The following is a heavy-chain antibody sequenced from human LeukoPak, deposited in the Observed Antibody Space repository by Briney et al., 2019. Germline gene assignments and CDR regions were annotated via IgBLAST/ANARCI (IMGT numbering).Heavy chain of an antibody. CDR3: ARGLQTWSRDPFDS. CDR1: GYSISSGYE. CDR2: ISHSGTT. V-gene: IGHV4-38-2*02. J-gene: IGHJ4*02. D-gene: IGHD5/OR15-5a*01. Sequence: SEILSLTCTVSGYSISSGYEWSWIRQPPGKGLEWIGSISHSGTTSYYPSLKSRVTISVDTSSNQFSLQMSSVTAADTAVYYCARGLQTWSRDPFDSWGQGILVTVSS.